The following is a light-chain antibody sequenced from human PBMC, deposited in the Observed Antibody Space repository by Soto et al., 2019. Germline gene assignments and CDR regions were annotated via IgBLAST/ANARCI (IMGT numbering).Light chain of an antibody. J-gene: IGKJ2*01. CDR3: QQYGSSPPYT. Sequence: EIVMTQSPGTLSLSPGERATLSCRASQTINNNFLGWYQQKPGQPPRLLIFAASRRATGIPDRFSGSGSGTDFTLTISRVEPGDFGLYYCQQYGSSPPYTFGLGTKLDIK. V-gene: IGKV3-20*01. CDR2: AAS. CDR1: QTINNNF.